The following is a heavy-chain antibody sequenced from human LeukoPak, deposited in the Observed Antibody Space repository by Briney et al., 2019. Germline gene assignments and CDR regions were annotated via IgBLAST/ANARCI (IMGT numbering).Heavy chain of an antibody. D-gene: IGHD5-24*01. CDR3: ARDPASTVATITWYYYMDV. CDR2: ISAYNGNT. CDR1: GYTFTSYG. V-gene: IGHV1-18*01. Sequence: ASVKVSCKASGYTFTSYGISWVRQAPGQGLEWMGWISAYNGNTNYAQKLQGRVTMTTDTSTSTAYMELRSLRSDDTAVYYCARDPASTVATITWYYYMDVWGKGTTVTVSS. J-gene: IGHJ6*03.